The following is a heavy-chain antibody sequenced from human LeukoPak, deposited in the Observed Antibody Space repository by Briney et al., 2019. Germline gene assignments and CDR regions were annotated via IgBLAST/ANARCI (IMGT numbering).Heavy chain of an antibody. CDR3: ARGRAGEFYDFWSGYDYNWFDP. J-gene: IGHJ5*02. D-gene: IGHD3-3*01. V-gene: IGHV1-8*01. CDR2: MNPNSGNT. Sequence: GASVKVSCKASRYTFTSYDINWVRQATGQGLEWMGWMNPNSGNTGYAQKFQGRVTMTRNTSISTAYMELSSLRSEDTAVYYCARGRAGEFYDFWSGYDYNWFDPWGQGTLVTVSS. CDR1: RYTFTSYD.